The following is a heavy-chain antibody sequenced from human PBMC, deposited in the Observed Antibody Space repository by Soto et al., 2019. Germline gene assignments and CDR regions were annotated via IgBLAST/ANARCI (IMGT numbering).Heavy chain of an antibody. V-gene: IGHV5-51*01. Sequence: GESLKISCKASGYTFTSYWLGWVRQMPGKGLEWMGIIYPGDSDTRYSPSFQGQVTISADKSIGTAYLQWSSLKASDTAMYYCARQRMVRYYYGMDVWGQGTTVTVSS. D-gene: IGHD5-18*01. CDR2: IYPGDSDT. J-gene: IGHJ6*02. CDR1: GYTFTSYW. CDR3: ARQRMVRYYYGMDV.